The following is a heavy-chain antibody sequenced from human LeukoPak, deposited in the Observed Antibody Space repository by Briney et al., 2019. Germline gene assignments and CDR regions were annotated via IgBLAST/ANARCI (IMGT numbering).Heavy chain of an antibody. V-gene: IGHV1-8*01. D-gene: IGHD3-10*01. CDR1: GYTFTSYD. Sequence: ASVKVSCKASGYTFTSYDFNWVRQATGQRPEWMGWMSPNSGDTGYAQKFQDRVTMTRNTSISTAYMELSSLRSDDTAVYYCAREEGSYYFFDYWGQGTLVTVSS. CDR2: MSPNSGDT. CDR3: AREEGSYYFFDY. J-gene: IGHJ4*02.